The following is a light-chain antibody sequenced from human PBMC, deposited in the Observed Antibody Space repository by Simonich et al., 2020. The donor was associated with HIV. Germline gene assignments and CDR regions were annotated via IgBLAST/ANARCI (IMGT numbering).Light chain of an antibody. J-gene: IGKJ2*01. CDR2: WAS. Sequence: DIVMTQSPDSLAVSLGERATINCKSSQSVLYSSNNKYYLAWYQKKQGQPPKLLIYWASTRESGVPDRFSGSGSGTDFTLTISSLQAEDVAVYYCQQYYSTPQTFGQGTKLEIK. CDR1: QSVLYSSNNKYY. CDR3: QQYYSTPQT. V-gene: IGKV4-1*01.